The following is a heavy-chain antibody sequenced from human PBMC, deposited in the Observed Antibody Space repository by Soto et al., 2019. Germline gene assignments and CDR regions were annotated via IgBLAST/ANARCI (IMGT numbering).Heavy chain of an antibody. V-gene: IGHV4-34*01. J-gene: IGHJ4*02. D-gene: IGHD6-13*01. CDR2: INHSGST. CDR1: GGSFSGYY. CDR3: ARTYSSSWSPFEY. Sequence: QVQLQQWGAGLLKPSETLSLTCAVYGGSFSGYYWSWIRQTPGKGLEWIGEINHSGSTNYNPSLKSRVTISVDTSKNQYSLKLSSVTAADTAVYYCARTYSSSWSPFEYWGQGTLVTVSS.